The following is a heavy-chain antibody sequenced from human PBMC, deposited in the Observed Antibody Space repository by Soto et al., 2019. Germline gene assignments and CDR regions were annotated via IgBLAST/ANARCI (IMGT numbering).Heavy chain of an antibody. D-gene: IGHD6-19*01. CDR1: GGSISSGGYS. CDR3: ARAGGLGAVAVDY. V-gene: IGHV4-30-2*01. Sequence: QLQLQESGSGLVKPSQTLSLTCAVSGGSISSGGYSWSWIRQPPGKGLEWIGYIYHSGSTYYNPSLKSRVTIAVDRAKNQFSLKLSSVTAADTAVYYCARAGGLGAVAVDYWGQGTLVTVSS. CDR2: IYHSGST. J-gene: IGHJ4*02.